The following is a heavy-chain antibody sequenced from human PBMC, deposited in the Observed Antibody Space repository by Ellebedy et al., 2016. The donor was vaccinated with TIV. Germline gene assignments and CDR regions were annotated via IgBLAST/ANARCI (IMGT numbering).Heavy chain of an antibody. Sequence: GESLKISCAASGFTFSSYAMCWVRQAPGKGLEWISPISDSGSGTFFADSVKGRFTISRDNSKDTLFLQMNSLRAEDTAIYFCARDPVGVGPAFDVWGQGTMVTVSS. V-gene: IGHV3-23*01. CDR1: GFTFSSYA. CDR2: ISDSGSGT. D-gene: IGHD4-23*01. CDR3: ARDPVGVGPAFDV. J-gene: IGHJ3*01.